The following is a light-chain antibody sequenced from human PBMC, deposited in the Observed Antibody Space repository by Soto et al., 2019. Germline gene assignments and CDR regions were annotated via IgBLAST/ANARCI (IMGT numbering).Light chain of an antibody. CDR1: QDINKY. J-gene: IGKJ2*01. Sequence: DIQMTQSPSSLSASVGDRVTITCQASQDINKYLNWYQQKPGKAPQLLIYDASKLETGVPSSLSGSGAGTDFTLTISSLQPEDIATYYCQHYENLPYTFGQGTKVEIK. CDR3: QHYENLPYT. V-gene: IGKV1-33*01. CDR2: DAS.